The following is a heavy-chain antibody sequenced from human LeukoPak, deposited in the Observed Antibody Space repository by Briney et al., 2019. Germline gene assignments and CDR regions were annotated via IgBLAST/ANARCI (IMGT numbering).Heavy chain of an antibody. CDR3: ARVRAAVLMDAFDI. CDR2: IIPIFGTA. Sequence: ASVKVSCKASGGTFSSYAISWVRQAPGQGLEWMGGIIPIFGTANYAQKFQGRVTITADESTSTAYMELSSLRSEDTAVYYCARVRAAVLMDAFDIWGQGTMVTVSS. V-gene: IGHV1-69*13. CDR1: GGTFSSYA. J-gene: IGHJ3*02. D-gene: IGHD6-13*01.